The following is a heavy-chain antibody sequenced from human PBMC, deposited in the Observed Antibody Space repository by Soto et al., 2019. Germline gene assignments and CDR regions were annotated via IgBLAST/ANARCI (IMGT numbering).Heavy chain of an antibody. CDR3: AKDAVYYYGSGSYYKK. J-gene: IGHJ4*02. CDR2: ISGSGGST. V-gene: IGHV3-23*01. D-gene: IGHD3-10*01. CDR1: GFTFSSYA. Sequence: GGSLRLSCAASGFTFSSYAMSWVRQAPGKGLEWVSAISGSGGSTYYADSVKGRFTISRDNSKNTPYLQMNSLRAEDTAVYYCAKDAVYYYGSGSYYKKWGQGTLVTVSS.